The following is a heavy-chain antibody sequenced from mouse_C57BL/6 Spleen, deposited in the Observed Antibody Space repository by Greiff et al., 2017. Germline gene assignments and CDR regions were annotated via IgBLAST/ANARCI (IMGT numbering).Heavy chain of an antibody. V-gene: IGHV1-80*01. Sequence: VQLQQSGAELVKPGASVKISCKASGYAFSSYWMNWVKQRPGKGLEWIGQIYPGDGDTNYNGKFKGKATLTADKSSSTAYMQRSSLTSEDSAVYFCARGNDHAWFAYWGQGTLVTVSA. CDR3: ARGNDHAWFAY. CDR2: IYPGDGDT. CDR1: GYAFSSYW. J-gene: IGHJ3*01. D-gene: IGHD2-4*01.